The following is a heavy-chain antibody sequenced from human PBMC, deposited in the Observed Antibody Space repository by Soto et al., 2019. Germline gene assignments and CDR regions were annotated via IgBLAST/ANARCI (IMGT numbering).Heavy chain of an antibody. CDR1: GGSISSYF. D-gene: IGHD6-13*01. J-gene: IGHJ4*02. Sequence: LTCTVSGGSISSYFYIWVRQPTGKGLEWIGSVYYTGTTDYNPSLKSRVTISVDTSKTQFSLNLGSVTAADTAVYYCARDLAAVPRAFDYWGQGTLVTFSA. CDR3: ARDLAAVPRAFDY. V-gene: IGHV4-59*01. CDR2: VYYTGTT.